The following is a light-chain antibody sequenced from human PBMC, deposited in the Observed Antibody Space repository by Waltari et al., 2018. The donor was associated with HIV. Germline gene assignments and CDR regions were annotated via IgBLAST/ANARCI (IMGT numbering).Light chain of an antibody. CDR3: LAWDTATPYV. J-gene: IGLJ1*01. CDR1: RLGAKY. V-gene: IGLV3-1*01. Sequence: SYDLPQPPSVSVSPGQTASISCSGDRLGAKYVRWYQQKPGQSPVLVMYQDTKRPSGIPERFSASNSGNTATLTISGTQSIDEAEYFCLAWDTATPYVFGTGTKVTVL. CDR2: QDT.